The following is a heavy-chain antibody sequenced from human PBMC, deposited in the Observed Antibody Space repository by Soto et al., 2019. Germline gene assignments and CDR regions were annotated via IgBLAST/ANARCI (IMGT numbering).Heavy chain of an antibody. V-gene: IGHV3-23*01. D-gene: IGHD6-6*01. CDR3: AKDKHSNSLNWFDP. J-gene: IGHJ5*02. CDR1: GFTFSSYA. CDR2: ISGSGGST. Sequence: EVQLLESGGRLLQPGGSLRLSCAASGFTFSSYAMSWVRQPPGKGLEWVSGISGSGGSTYYADSVKGRFTISRDNSKNTLYLQMNSLRAEDTALYYCAKDKHSNSLNWFDPWGQGTLVAVSS.